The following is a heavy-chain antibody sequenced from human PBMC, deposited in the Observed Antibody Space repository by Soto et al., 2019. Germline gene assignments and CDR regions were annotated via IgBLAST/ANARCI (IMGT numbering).Heavy chain of an antibody. CDR1: GGTFSSYA. J-gene: IGHJ4*02. Sequence: QVKLVQSGAEVKKPGSSVKVSCKASGGTFSSYAISWVRQAPGQGREWMGGIIPIFGTANYARKFQGRVTITADEYTSTAYMELSSLRSEDTAVYYCARESRYCSGGSCYFLPGIDYWGQGTLVTVSS. CDR3: ARESRYCSGGSCYFLPGIDY. V-gene: IGHV1-69*12. CDR2: IIPIFGTA. D-gene: IGHD2-15*01.